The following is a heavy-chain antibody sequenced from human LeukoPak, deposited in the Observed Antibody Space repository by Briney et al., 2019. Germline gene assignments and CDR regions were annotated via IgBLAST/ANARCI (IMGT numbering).Heavy chain of an antibody. CDR1: GFTVSSNY. Sequence: TGGSLRLSCAASGFTVSSNYMSWVRQAPGKGLEWVSAISGSGGSTYYADSVKGRFTISRDNSKNTLYLQMNSLRAEDTAVYYCAKLGRRLGTGYYFDYWGQGTLVTVSS. CDR3: AKLGRRLGTGYYFDY. V-gene: IGHV3-23*01. D-gene: IGHD3/OR15-3a*01. J-gene: IGHJ4*02. CDR2: ISGSGGST.